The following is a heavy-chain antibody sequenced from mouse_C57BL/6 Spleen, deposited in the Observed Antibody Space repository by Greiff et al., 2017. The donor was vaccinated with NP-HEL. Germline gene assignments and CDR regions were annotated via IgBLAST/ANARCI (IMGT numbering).Heavy chain of an antibody. CDR1: GYTFTSYG. V-gene: IGHV1-81*01. J-gene: IGHJ2*01. CDR3: ARISYFDY. Sequence: VKLVESGAELARPGASVKLSCKASGYTFTSYGISWVKQRTGQGLEWIGEIYPRSGNTYYNEKFKGKATLTADKSSSTAYMELRSLTSEDSAVYFCARISYFDYWGQGTTLTVSS. CDR2: IYPRSGNT.